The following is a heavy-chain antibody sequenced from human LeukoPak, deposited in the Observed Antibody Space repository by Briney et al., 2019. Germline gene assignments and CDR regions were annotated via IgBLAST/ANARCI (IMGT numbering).Heavy chain of an antibody. D-gene: IGHD6-13*01. V-gene: IGHV4-61*01. CDR1: GGSVSSGRYY. Sequence: SETLSLTCTVSGGSVSSGRYYWSWIRQPPGKGLEWIGYIYYSGSTNFNPSLTSRVTMSVDTSKNQFSLRLSSVTAADTAVYYCAGGRSSSWYSFLDYWGQGTLVTVSS. CDR2: IYYSGST. J-gene: IGHJ4*02. CDR3: AGGRSSSWYSFLDY.